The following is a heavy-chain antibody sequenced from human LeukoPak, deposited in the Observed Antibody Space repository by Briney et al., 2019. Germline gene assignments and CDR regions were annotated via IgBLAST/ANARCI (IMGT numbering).Heavy chain of an antibody. J-gene: IGHJ4*02. V-gene: IGHV4-31*03. CDR2: IYYSGST. CDR3: ARDHVTTGYFDY. Sequence: SETLSLTCTVSGGSISSGGYYWSWIRQHPGKGLEWIGYIYYSGSTYYNPPLKSRVTISVDTSKNQFSLKLSSVTAADTAVYYCARDHVTTGYFDYWGQGTLVTVSS. CDR1: GGSISSGGYY. D-gene: IGHD4-17*01.